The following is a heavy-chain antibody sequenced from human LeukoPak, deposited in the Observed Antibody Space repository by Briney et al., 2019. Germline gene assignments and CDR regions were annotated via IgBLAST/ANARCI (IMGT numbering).Heavy chain of an antibody. Sequence: GASVKVSCKASGYTFTSYYMHWVRQAPGQGLEWMGIINPSGGSTSYAQKFQGRVTMTRDMSTSTVYMELSSLRSDDTAVYYCARGRSMVNWFDPWGQGTLVTVSS. D-gene: IGHD3-10*01. CDR3: ARGRSMVNWFDP. J-gene: IGHJ5*02. CDR2: INPSGGST. V-gene: IGHV1-46*01. CDR1: GYTFTSYY.